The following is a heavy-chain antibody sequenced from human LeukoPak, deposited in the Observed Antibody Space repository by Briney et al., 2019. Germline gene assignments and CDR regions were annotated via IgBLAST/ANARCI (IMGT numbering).Heavy chain of an antibody. Sequence: GGSLRLSCAASGFTFTNYNMIWVRQAPGKGLECISYISTSSSAIHYADSVKGRFTTSRDNAKKSLYLQMNTLRAEDTAVYYCERVWDDYSGQDYWGQGTLVTASS. D-gene: IGHD3-16*01. CDR3: ERVWDDYSGQDY. CDR1: GFTFTNYN. J-gene: IGHJ4*02. CDR2: ISTSSSAI. V-gene: IGHV3-48*01.